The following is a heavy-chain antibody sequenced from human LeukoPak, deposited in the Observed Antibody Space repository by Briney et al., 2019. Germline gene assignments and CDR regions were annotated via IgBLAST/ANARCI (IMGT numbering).Heavy chain of an antibody. J-gene: IGHJ4*02. CDR3: ARRAYGIAARPPDY. CDR1: GGSISSGGYS. D-gene: IGHD6-6*01. Sequence: PSETLSLTCAVSGGSISSGGYSWSWIRQPPGKGLEWIGYIYHSGSTYYNPSLKSRVTISVDRSKNQFSLKLSSVTAADTAVYYCARRAYGIAARPPDYWGQGTLVTVSS. CDR2: IYHSGST. V-gene: IGHV4-30-2*01.